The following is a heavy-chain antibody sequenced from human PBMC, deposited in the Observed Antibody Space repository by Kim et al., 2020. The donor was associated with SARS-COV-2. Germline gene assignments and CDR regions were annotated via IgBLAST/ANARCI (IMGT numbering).Heavy chain of an antibody. D-gene: IGHD3-10*01. J-gene: IGHJ6*02. CDR1: GFTFSSYS. Sequence: GGSLRLSCAASGFTFSSYSMNWVRQAPGKGLEWVSSISSSSSYIYYADSVKGRFTISRDNAKNSLYLQMNSLRAEDTAVYYCARLDYYGSGSRNENYYYYGMDVWGQGTTVTVSS. V-gene: IGHV3-21*01. CDR2: ISSSSSYI. CDR3: ARLDYYGSGSRNENYYYYGMDV.